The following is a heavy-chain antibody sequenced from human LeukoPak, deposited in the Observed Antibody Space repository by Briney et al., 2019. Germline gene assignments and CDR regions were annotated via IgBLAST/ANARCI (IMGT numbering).Heavy chain of an antibody. Sequence: GGSLRLSCAASGFTFSSYAMSWVRQPPGEGLEWVSAISGSGGSTYYADSVKGRFTISRDNSKNTLYLQMNSLRAEDTAVYYCARVNSGGYHGDYWGQGTLVTVSS. J-gene: IGHJ4*02. V-gene: IGHV3-23*01. CDR3: ARVNSGGYHGDY. D-gene: IGHD1-26*01. CDR2: ISGSGGST. CDR1: GFTFSSYA.